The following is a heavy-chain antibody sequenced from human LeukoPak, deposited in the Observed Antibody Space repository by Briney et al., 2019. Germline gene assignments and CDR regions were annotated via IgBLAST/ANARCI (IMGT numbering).Heavy chain of an antibody. CDR3: ARARYYYDSSGYRYYYGMDV. V-gene: IGHV4-59*01. CDR1: GGSISSYY. J-gene: IGHJ6*02. CDR2: IYYSGST. Sequence: SETLSLTCTVSGGSISSYYWSWIRQPPGKGLEWIGYIYYSGSTNYNPSLKSRVTISADTSKNQFSLKLSSVTAADTAVYYCARARYYYDSSGYRYYYGMDVWGQGTTVTVSS. D-gene: IGHD3-22*01.